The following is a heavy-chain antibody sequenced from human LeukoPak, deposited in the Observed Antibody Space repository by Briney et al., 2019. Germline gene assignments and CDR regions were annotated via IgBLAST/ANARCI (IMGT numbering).Heavy chain of an antibody. V-gene: IGHV4-34*01. CDR2: INHSGST. CDR1: GGSFSGYY. D-gene: IGHD2-2*01. J-gene: IGHJ6*02. CDR3: ARVVIVVVPAAMWQAYYYGMDV. Sequence: PSETLSLTCAVYGGSFSGYYWSWFRQPPGKGLEWIGEINHSGSTNYNPSLKSRVTISVDTSKNQFSLKLSSVTAADTAVYYCARVVIVVVPAAMWQAYYYGMDVWGQGTTVTVSS.